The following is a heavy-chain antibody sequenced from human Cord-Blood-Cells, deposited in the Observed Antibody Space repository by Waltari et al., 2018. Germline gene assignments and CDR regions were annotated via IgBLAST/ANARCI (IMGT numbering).Heavy chain of an antibody. CDR2: IYYSXXT. CDR1: CGXXXSSXXX. D-gene: IGHD3-10*01. Sequence: QLXLQXSGPGLVKPXETLXXXSTXXCGXXXSSXXXSGXXRQXPXKGXXGFGSIYYSXXTYYNPSXXXRVTISVXTSXNQFXXKLSXVTAAXTAXXYCAXPYGSGSYYAXDIXXXGTMVT. CDR3: AXPYGSGSYYAXDI. J-gene: IGHJ3*02. V-gene: IGHV4-39*01.